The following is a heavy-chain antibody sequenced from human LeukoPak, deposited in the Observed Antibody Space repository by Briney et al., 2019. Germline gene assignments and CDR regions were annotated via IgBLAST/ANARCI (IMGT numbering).Heavy chain of an antibody. V-gene: IGHV3-23*01. CDR2: ISGSGGST. D-gene: IGHD3-9*01. CDR1: GFTFSSYW. J-gene: IGHJ4*02. CDR3: AKGTYYDILTGYYPHLFDY. Sequence: GGSLRLSCAASGFTFSSYWMSWVRQAPGKGLEWVSAISGSGGSTYYADSVKGRFTISRDNSKNTLYLQMNSLRAEDTAVYYCAKGTYYDILTGYYPHLFDYWGQGTLVTVSS.